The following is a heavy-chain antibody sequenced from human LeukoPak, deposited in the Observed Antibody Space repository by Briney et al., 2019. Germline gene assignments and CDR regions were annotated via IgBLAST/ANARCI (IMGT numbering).Heavy chain of an antibody. V-gene: IGHV1-2*02. CDR2: INPNSGGT. CDR1: GYTFTGYY. D-gene: IGHD5-18*01. Sequence: ASVKVSCKASGYTFTGYYMHWVRQAPGQGLEWMGWINPNSGGTNYAQKFQGRVTMTRDTSISTAYMELSRLRSDDTAVYYCARDEDTAMVSFFDYWGQGTLVTVSS. J-gene: IGHJ4*02. CDR3: ARDEDTAMVSFFDY.